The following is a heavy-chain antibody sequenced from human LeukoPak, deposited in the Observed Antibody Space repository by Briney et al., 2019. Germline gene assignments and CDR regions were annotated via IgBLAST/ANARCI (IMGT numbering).Heavy chain of an antibody. CDR3: ARASAAMATVHFDY. V-gene: IGHV3-11*04. D-gene: IGHD5-24*01. Sequence: GGSLRLSCAASGFTFSDYYMSWIRQAPGKGLEWVSYISSSGSTIYYADSVKGRFTISRDNVKNSLYLQMNSLRAEDTAVYYCARASAAMATVHFDYWGQGTLVTVSS. CDR2: ISSSGSTI. CDR1: GFTFSDYY. J-gene: IGHJ4*02.